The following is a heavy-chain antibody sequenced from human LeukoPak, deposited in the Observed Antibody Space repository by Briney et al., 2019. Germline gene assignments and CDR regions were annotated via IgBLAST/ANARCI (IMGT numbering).Heavy chain of an antibody. V-gene: IGHV1-69*05. D-gene: IGHD3-22*01. Sequence: GASVKVSCKASGGTFSSYAISWVRQAPGQGLEWMGGIIPIFGTANYAQKFQGRVTMTTDTSTSTAYMELRSLRSDDTAVYYCARTPYYYDSSGFPYCFDYWGQGTLVTVSS. CDR1: GGTFSSYA. CDR2: IIPIFGTA. J-gene: IGHJ4*02. CDR3: ARTPYYYDSSGFPYCFDY.